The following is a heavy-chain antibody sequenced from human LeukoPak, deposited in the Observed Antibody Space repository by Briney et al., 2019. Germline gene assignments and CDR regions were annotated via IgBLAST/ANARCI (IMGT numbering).Heavy chain of an antibody. CDR3: ATTSYSSGWYAYDAFDI. J-gene: IGHJ3*02. Sequence: PSETLSLTCTVSGGSISSYYWSWIRQPPGKGLEWIGYIYYSGSTNYNPSLKSRVTISVDTSKNQFSLKLSSVTAADTAVYYCATTSYSSGWYAYDAFDIWGQGTMATVSS. D-gene: IGHD6-19*01. CDR2: IYYSGST. V-gene: IGHV4-59*01. CDR1: GGSISSYY.